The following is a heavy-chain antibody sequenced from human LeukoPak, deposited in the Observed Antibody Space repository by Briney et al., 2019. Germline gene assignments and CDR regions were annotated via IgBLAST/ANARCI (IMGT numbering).Heavy chain of an antibody. CDR2: IISKTDGATI. V-gene: IGHV3-15*01. CDR1: GFTFSNAW. CDR3: ATGAAYCGGDCYSNFDY. Sequence: GGSLRLSCAASGFTFSNAWMSWVRQAPGKGLEWVGRIISKTDGATIDYTAPVKGRFTISRDDSKNTLYLQMNSLKTEDTAVYYCATGAAYCGGDCYSNFDYWGQGTLVTVSS. D-gene: IGHD2-21*02. J-gene: IGHJ4*02.